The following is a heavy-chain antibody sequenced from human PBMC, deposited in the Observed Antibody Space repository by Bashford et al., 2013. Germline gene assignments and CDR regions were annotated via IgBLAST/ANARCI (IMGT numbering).Heavy chain of an antibody. CDR3: ARGTGYYFGDFDY. D-gene: IGHD3-10*01. Sequence: SETLSLTCTVSGGSMSSYYWNWIRQPPGKGLEWIGYISYSGSTNYNPSLRGRVTISVDMSQNQYSLKMTYVTAADTAVYYCARGTGYYFGDFDYWGQGPWSPSPQ. CDR2: ISYSGST. CDR1: GGSMSSYY. J-gene: IGHJ4*02. V-gene: IGHV4-59*01.